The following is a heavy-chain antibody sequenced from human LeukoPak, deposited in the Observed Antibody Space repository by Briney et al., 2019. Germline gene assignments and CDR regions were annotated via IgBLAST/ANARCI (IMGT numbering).Heavy chain of an antibody. CDR2: INYSGST. CDR1: GGSVSSTTYF. V-gene: IGHV4-39*01. J-gene: IGHJ4*02. Sequence: SETLSLTCTVSGGSVSSTTYFWSWIRQPPGKGLEWIACINYSGSTYYNPSLKSRVTISVDTSENQFSLRLSSVTAADTAVYYCARYVVYGSGKYYFDYWGQGTLVTVSS. CDR3: ARYVVYGSGKYYFDY. D-gene: IGHD3-10*01.